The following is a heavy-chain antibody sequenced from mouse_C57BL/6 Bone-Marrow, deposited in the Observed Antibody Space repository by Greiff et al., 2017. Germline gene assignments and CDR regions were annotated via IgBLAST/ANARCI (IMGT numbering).Heavy chain of an antibody. Sequence: EVKLVESGGGLVQSGRSLRLSCATSGFTFSDFYMEWVRQAPGKGLEWIAASRNKANDYTTEYSAYVKGRVIVSRDTSQIILYLQMNVVRAVDTAIYYSPRDHGRGYFDYWGQGATLTVSS. CDR2: SRNKANDYTT. V-gene: IGHV7-1*01. J-gene: IGHJ2*01. CDR1: GFTFSDFY. D-gene: IGHD4-1*01. CDR3: PRDHGRGYFDY.